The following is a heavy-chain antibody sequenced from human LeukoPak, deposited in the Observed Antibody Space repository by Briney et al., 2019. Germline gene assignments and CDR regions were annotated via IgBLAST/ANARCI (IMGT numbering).Heavy chain of an antibody. CDR2: IYYSGSS. CDR3: ARDRGGYISNFDY. V-gene: IGHV4-59*01. Sequence: PSETQSLTCTVSGGSISSYHWSWIRQPPGKGLEWIGNIYYSGSSNYNPSLKSRVTISVDTSKIQFSLKLSSVTAADTAVYYCARDRGGYISNFDYWAPGTLVTVSS. J-gene: IGHJ4*02. CDR1: GGSISSYH. D-gene: IGHD5-24*01.